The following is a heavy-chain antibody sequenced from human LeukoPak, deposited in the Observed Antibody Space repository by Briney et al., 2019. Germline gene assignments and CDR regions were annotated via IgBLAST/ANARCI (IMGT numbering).Heavy chain of an antibody. J-gene: IGHJ6*02. V-gene: IGHV3-43*02. Sequence: PGGSLRLSCAASGFTFYDYAMHGVRQAPGKGVEGVSLISGDGGSTYYADSVKGRFTISRDNKKNSLYLQMNRQRDEDTALYYCAKDLSNYNYGMDVWGQGTTVTVSS. CDR2: ISGDGGST. CDR1: GFTFYDYA. CDR3: AKDLSNYNYGMDV.